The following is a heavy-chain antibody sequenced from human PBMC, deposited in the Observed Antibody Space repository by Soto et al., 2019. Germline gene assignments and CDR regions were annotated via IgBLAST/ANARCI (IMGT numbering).Heavy chain of an antibody. CDR1: GGTFSSYV. Sequence: QVQLVQSGAEVKKPWSSVKVSCKASGGTFSSYVMTWVRQAPGQGLEWMGRIIPMFGITDYAPKFQGRVTITADKSTATAYMEVSSLRSEDTAIYYCARDRALNKAAFGLAHWGQGSLVTNSS. J-gene: IGHJ4*02. CDR2: IIPMFGIT. CDR3: ARDRALNKAAFGLAH. D-gene: IGHD3-3*02. V-gene: IGHV1-69*04.